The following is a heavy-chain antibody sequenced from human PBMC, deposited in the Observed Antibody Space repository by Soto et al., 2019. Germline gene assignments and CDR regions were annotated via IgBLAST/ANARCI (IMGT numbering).Heavy chain of an antibody. Sequence: QVQLVQSGAEVKEPGSSVRVSCKASGGTFDNFIMNWVRQTPGQGLEWMGGSVPMLCTPTYAEKCKGRVTNAATGSTSTMYMEVTSLRSEDTAIYYCARNGTYSYSLSNYSGMDVWGQGTTVTVSS. J-gene: IGHJ6*02. CDR2: SVPMLCTP. CDR3: ARNGTYSYSLSNYSGMDV. D-gene: IGHD5-18*01. CDR1: GGTFDNFI. V-gene: IGHV1-69*01.